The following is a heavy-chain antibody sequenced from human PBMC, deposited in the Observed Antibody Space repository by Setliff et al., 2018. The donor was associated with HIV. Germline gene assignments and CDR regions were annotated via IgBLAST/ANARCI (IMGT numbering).Heavy chain of an antibody. CDR3: ASARIPTGGTSTSFDY. V-gene: IGHV3-30*01. J-gene: IGHJ4*02. CDR2: ISSAGSEK. D-gene: IGHD1-1*01. Sequence: LRLSCTASGFIFRNFAMHWVRQAPGKGLEWVALISSAGSEKYYADSVKGRFTISRDNSKSTVSLQMDSLRPEDTAVYYCASARIPTGGTSTSFDYWGQGTLVTVSS. CDR1: GFIFRNFA.